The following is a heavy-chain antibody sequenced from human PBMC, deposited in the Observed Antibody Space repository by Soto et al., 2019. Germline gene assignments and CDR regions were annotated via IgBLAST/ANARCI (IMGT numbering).Heavy chain of an antibody. Sequence: GASVKVSCKASGYTFTSYAMHWVRQAPGQGLEWMGWISGYSGDTNYAQKIQGRFTMTTDTSTSTAYMELRSLRSDDTAVYYCARDHIAATGSAYWGQGTLVTVSS. D-gene: IGHD6-13*01. V-gene: IGHV1-18*01. J-gene: IGHJ4*02. CDR3: ARDHIAATGSAY. CDR2: ISGYSGDT. CDR1: GYTFTSYA.